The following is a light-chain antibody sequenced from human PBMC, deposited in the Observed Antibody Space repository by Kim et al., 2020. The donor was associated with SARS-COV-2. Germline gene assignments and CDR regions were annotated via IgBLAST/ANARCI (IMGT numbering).Light chain of an antibody. CDR3: QQYNSYPYT. CDR2: KAS. Sequence: DIQMTQSPSTLSASVGDRVTITCRASQCISRWLAWYQQKPGKAPKLLIYKASSLESGVPSRFSCSGSGTEFTLTISTLQPDDFATYSCQQYNSYPYTFGQGTKLEI. CDR1: QCISRW. V-gene: IGKV1-5*03. J-gene: IGKJ2*01.